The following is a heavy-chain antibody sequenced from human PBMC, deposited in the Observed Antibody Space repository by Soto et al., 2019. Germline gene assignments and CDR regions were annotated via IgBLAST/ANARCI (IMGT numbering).Heavy chain of an antibody. J-gene: IGHJ4*02. Sequence: GGCLRLSXAASGFTFSGSPMHWVRQASGKGLEWVGRIRSKAKGYATEYAAPVKGRFTISRDDSKNTAYLQMSSLKTEDSAVYYCTRPTVAVADFTWGQGTLVTVSS. V-gene: IGHV3-73*01. CDR1: GFTFSGSP. CDR2: IRSKAKGYAT. D-gene: IGHD6-19*01. CDR3: TRPTVAVADFT.